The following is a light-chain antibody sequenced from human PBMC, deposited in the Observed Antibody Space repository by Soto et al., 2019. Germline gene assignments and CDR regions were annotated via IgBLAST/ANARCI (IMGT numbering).Light chain of an antibody. J-gene: IGLJ2*01. CDR2: EVS. V-gene: IGLV2-14*01. CDR3: HSYDSSLRVV. Sequence: QSALTQPASVSGSPGQSITISCTGTSSDVGGYNYVAWYQQHPGKVPRLMIYEVSNRPSGVSNRFSGSKSGSTASLTISGLQAEDEADYYCHSYDSSLRVVFGGGTKLTVL. CDR1: SSDVGGYNY.